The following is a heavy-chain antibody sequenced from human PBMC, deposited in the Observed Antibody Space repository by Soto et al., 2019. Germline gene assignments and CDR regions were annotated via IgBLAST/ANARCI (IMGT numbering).Heavy chain of an antibody. CDR1: GFTFSNYG. V-gene: IGHV3-30*18. J-gene: IGHJ3*02. CDR3: AKQVAPHTNAFDI. CDR2: ISYDGSNK. D-gene: IGHD2-15*01. Sequence: GGSLRLSWAASGFTFSNYGIHWVRQAPGKGLEWITVISYDGSNKYYADSVRGRFTISRDNSKNTLYLQMDSLRAEDTAVYYWAKQVAPHTNAFDIGGKGTMVTVSS.